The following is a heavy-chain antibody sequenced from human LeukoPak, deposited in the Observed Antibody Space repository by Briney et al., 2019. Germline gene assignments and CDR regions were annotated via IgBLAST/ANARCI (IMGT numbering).Heavy chain of an antibody. CDR3: ARACSGGSCSLY. CDR2: ITSTGGTI. D-gene: IGHD2-15*01. J-gene: IGHJ4*02. CDR1: GFTFSSYA. V-gene: IGHV3-48*01. Sequence: GGSLRLSCAASGFTFSSYAMIWVRQAPGKGLEWVSYITSTGGTIDYADSVKGRFTISRDNAKNSLYLQMNSLRAEDTAVYYCARACSGGSCSLYWGQGTLVTVSS.